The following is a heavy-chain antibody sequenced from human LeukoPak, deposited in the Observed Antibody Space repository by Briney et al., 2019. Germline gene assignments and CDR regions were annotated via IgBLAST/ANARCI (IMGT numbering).Heavy chain of an antibody. Sequence: PGGSLRLSCAASGFTFSSYAMSWVRQAPGKGLEWVSAISGSGGSTYYADSVKGQFTISRDNSKNTLYLQMNSLRAEDTAVYYCAKEYSGSYYPNGYFRHWGQGTLVTVSS. CDR3: AKEYSGSYYPNGYFRH. J-gene: IGHJ1*01. CDR1: GFTFSSYA. D-gene: IGHD1-26*01. V-gene: IGHV3-23*01. CDR2: ISGSGGST.